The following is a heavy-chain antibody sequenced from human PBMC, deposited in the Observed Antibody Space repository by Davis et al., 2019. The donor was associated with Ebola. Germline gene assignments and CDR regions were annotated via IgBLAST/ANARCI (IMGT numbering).Heavy chain of an antibody. CDR3: ARGLLWFGELFYNWFDP. V-gene: IGHV4-30-2*01. Sequence: SQTLSLTCAVSGGSISSGGYSWSWIRQPPGKGLEWIGYIYHSGSTYYNPSLKSRVTISVDRSKNQFSLKLSSVTAADTAVYYCARGLLWFGELFYNWFDPWGQGTLVTVSS. CDR1: GGSISSGGYS. D-gene: IGHD3-10*01. J-gene: IGHJ5*02. CDR2: IYHSGST.